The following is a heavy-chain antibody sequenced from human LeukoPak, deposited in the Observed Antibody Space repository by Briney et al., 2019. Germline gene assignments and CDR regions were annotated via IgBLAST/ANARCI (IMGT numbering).Heavy chain of an antibody. CDR1: GFTFTTYA. D-gene: IGHD6-19*01. CDR3: ASPSSGGALEYFES. J-gene: IGHJ4*02. CDR2: ISYDGSKK. Sequence: GGSLRLSCAASGFTFTTYAMHWLRQPPGKGLEWVAVISYDGSKKYYADSVRGRLTISRDNSQNTLYLQMHSLSAEDTAVYYCASPSSGGALEYFESWGQGTLVTVSS. V-gene: IGHV3-30-3*01.